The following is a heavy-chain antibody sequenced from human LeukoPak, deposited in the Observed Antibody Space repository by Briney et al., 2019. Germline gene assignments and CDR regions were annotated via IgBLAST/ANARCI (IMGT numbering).Heavy chain of an antibody. CDR3: ARVAGSYYFDY. D-gene: IGHD1-26*01. CDR1: GGSISSYY. J-gene: IGHJ4*02. Sequence: SETLSLTCTVSGGSISSYYWSWIRQPPGKGLEWIGYIYYSGSTNYNPSLKSRVTISVDTSKNQFSLKLSSVTAADTAVYYCARVAGSYYFDYWGQGTLVTVSS. V-gene: IGHV4-59*01. CDR2: IYYSGST.